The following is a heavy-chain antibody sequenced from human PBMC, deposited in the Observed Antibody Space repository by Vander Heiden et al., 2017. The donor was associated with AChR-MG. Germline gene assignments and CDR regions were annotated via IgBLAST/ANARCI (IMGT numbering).Heavy chain of an antibody. J-gene: IGHJ6*02. V-gene: IGHV1-69*01. CDR3: ARNDFWSGPTTAFGDV. Sequence: QVQLVQSGAEVKKPGSSVKGSCKASGGTFSRYAIRWVRQAPGHGLEWMGGIIPSFGTANYAKKFQGRVTITADESTSTSYMELSSLRSEDTAVYYCARNDFWSGPTTAFGDVWGQGTTVTVSS. CDR2: IIPSFGTA. D-gene: IGHD3-3*01. CDR1: GGTFSRYA.